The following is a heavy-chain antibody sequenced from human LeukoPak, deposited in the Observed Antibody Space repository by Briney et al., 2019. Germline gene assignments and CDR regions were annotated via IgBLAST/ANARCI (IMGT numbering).Heavy chain of an antibody. Sequence: GGSLRLSCAASGFTFSGSAMHWVRQASGRGLEWVGRIRSKANSYATAYAASVKGMFTISRDDSKNTSYLQMNSLKTEDTAVYYCTTTYYYDSSGYYYDDYWGQGTLVTVSS. D-gene: IGHD3-22*01. J-gene: IGHJ4*02. CDR3: TTTYYYDSSGYYYDDY. V-gene: IGHV3-73*01. CDR1: GFTFSGSA. CDR2: IRSKANSYAT.